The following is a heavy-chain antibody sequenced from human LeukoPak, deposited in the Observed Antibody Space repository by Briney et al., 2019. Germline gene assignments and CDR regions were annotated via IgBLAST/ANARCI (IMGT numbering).Heavy chain of an antibody. CDR3: AKDPLLWFGEGGTFDY. V-gene: IGHV3-23*01. D-gene: IGHD3-10*01. J-gene: IGHJ4*02. Sequence: GGSLRLSCAASGFTFSSYAMSGVRHAPGKGLEWVSAISGSGDSTYYADSVKGRFTISRDNSKNTLYLKMNSMRAEATAVYYCAKDPLLWFGEGGTFDYWGQETLVTVSS. CDR2: ISGSGDST. CDR1: GFTFSSYA.